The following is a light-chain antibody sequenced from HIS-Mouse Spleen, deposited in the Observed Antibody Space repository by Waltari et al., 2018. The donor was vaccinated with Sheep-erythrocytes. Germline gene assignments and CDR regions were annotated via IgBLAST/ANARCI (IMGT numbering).Light chain of an antibody. J-gene: IGLJ3*02. CDR2: EGS. CDR1: SSDVGSYNL. V-gene: IGLV2-23*01. CDR3: CSYAGSSTPWV. Sequence: QSALTQPASVSGSPGQSITISGTGTSSDVGSYNLGSWYQQHPGKAPKLIIYEGSKRPSGVSNRFSGSKSGNTASLTISGLQAEDEADYYCCSYAGSSTPWVFGGGTKLTVL.